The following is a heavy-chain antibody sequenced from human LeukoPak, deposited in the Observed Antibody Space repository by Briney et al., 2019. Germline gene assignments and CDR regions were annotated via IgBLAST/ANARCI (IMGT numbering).Heavy chain of an antibody. CDR2: INNSGST. J-gene: IGHJ4*02. Sequence: SETLSLTCAVYGGSFSGYYWNWIRQPPGKGLEWIGEINNSGSTNYNPSLKSRVTISRDTSKNQFSLKLSSVTAADTAVYYCARGRAFFDWGQGTLVTVST. V-gene: IGHV4-34*01. CDR1: GGSFSGYY. D-gene: IGHD3-3*02. CDR3: ARGRAFFD.